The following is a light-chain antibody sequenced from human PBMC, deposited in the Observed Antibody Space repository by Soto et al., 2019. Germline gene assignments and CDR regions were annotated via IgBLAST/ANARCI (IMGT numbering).Light chain of an antibody. Sequence: EIVMTQSPATLSVSPGERATLSCRASQSVSSNLAWYQQKPGQAPSLLIYDISSRATGIPTRFSGSGSGTEFTLRISSLQYEDFAVYYCQQYNDWPLTFGGGTKVEIK. CDR3: QQYNDWPLT. V-gene: IGKV3D-15*01. J-gene: IGKJ4*01. CDR1: QSVSSN. CDR2: DIS.